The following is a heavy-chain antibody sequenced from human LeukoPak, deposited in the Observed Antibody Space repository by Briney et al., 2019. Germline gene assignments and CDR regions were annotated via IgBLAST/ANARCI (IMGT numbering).Heavy chain of an antibody. V-gene: IGHV4-4*02. CDR2: VNLQGGT. D-gene: IGHD4-23*01. Sequence: SETLSLTCDVSGGSITQTNYWTWVRQPPGKGLEWIGEVNLQGGTNYNPSLLRRVAISVDTSASHVSLQMTSVTAADTAVYYCARTMTTVVNEPFDYWGQGTLVTVSS. J-gene: IGHJ4*02. CDR1: GGSITQTNY. CDR3: ARTMTTVVNEPFDY.